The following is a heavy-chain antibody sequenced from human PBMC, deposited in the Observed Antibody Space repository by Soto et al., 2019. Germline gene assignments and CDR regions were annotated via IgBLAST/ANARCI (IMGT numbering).Heavy chain of an antibody. CDR2: ISYDGSNK. Sequence: GGSLRLSCASSGFTSSSYGMHWVRQAPGKGLEWVAVISYDGSNKYYADSVKGRFTISRDNSKNTLYLQMNSLRAEDTAVYYCAKTSPRVYGGELLLIDYWGQGTLVTVSS. D-gene: IGHD1-26*01. V-gene: IGHV3-30*18. CDR1: GFTSSSYG. J-gene: IGHJ4*02. CDR3: AKTSPRVYGGELLLIDY.